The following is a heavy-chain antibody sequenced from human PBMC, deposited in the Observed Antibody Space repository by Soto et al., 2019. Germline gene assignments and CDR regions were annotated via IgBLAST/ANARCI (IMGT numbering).Heavy chain of an antibody. CDR1: GFTFRSYA. Sequence: GGSLRLSCAASGFTFRSYAMSWVRQAPGKGLEWVSAISGSGGSTYYADCVKGRFTISRDNSKNTLYLQRNSLRAEDPAVYYCAKYSSIGYSISLYYYYYMDAWGKGTTVTVSS. V-gene: IGHV3-23*01. CDR2: ISGSGGST. CDR3: AKYSSIGYSISLYYYYYMDA. D-gene: IGHD6-13*01. J-gene: IGHJ6*03.